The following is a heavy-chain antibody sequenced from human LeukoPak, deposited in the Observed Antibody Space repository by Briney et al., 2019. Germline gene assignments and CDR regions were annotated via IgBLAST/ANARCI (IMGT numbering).Heavy chain of an antibody. V-gene: IGHV3-48*03. CDR1: GFTFSSYD. CDR2: ITNSGNTI. J-gene: IGHJ3*02. Sequence: GGSLRLSCAASGFTFSSYDMSWVREAPGKGLEWVSYITNSGNTIYYADSVKGRFTISRDNAKNSLYLQMNSLRAEDTAVYYCARPPSSYDAFDIWGQGTMVTVSS. CDR3: ARPPSSYDAFDI.